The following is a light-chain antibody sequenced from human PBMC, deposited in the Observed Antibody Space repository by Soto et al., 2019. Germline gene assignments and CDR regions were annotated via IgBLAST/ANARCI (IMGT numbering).Light chain of an antibody. Sequence: DIHLTESPSFLSASVGDRVTITCRASQGISSNLAWYQQKPGKAPKLLIYAASTLQSGVPSRFSGSGSGTEFTLTISSLQPEDFATYYCQQFNSYAGTFGQGTKVDI. CDR2: AAS. CDR3: QQFNSYAGT. V-gene: IGKV1-9*01. CDR1: QGISSN. J-gene: IGKJ1*01.